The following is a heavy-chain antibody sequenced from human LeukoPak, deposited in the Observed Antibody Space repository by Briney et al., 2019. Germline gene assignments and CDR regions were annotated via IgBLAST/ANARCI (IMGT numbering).Heavy chain of an antibody. CDR1: GGSINNYY. CDR3: ARVRIDNSDWLFDS. J-gene: IGHJ4*02. CDR2: KSYGSA. Sequence: SETLSLTCTVSGGSINNYYWSWIRQPPGKGLEWIASKSYGSAYYNPSFKSRVTISVDTSKSQFSLKLSSVTASDTAVYYCARVRIDNSDWLFDSWGQGTLVTVSS. D-gene: IGHD6-19*01. V-gene: IGHV4-39*02.